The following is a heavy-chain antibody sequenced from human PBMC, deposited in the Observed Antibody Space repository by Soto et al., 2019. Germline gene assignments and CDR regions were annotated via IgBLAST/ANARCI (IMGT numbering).Heavy chain of an antibody. CDR2: IDGGGGSS. J-gene: IGHJ4*02. D-gene: IGHD3-22*01. CDR1: GFTFSSYA. CDR3: AKYYYDSGTFSFDY. V-gene: IGHV3-23*01. Sequence: EVQLLESGGGLTQPGGSLRLSCAASGFTFSSYAMSWVRQAPGKGLEWVSAIDGGGGSSFYADSVKGRFTISRDNSKNTLYLQMNSLRVDDTAVYYCAKYYYDSGTFSFDYWGQGTLVTVSS.